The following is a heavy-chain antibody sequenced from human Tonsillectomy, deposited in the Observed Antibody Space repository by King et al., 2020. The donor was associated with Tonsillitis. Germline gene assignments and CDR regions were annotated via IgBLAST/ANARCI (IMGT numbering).Heavy chain of an antibody. CDR2: ISGRGDTT. V-gene: IGHV3-23*04. Sequence: VQLVESGGGLVQPGGSLRLSCAASGFTFSNYDMTWVRQAPGKGLEWVSAISGRGDTTYYADSVKGRFTISRDNSKNTLHLQMNSLRADDTAVYYCAKDRAYSVYDSDSGLDFWRQGTLVTVSS. CDR1: GFTFSNYD. CDR3: AKDRAYSVYDSDSGLDF. D-gene: IGHD5/OR15-5a*01. J-gene: IGHJ4*02.